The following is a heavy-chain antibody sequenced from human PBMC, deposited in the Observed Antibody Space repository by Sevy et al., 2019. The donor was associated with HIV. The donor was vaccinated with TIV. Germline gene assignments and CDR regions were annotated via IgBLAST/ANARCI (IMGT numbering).Heavy chain of an antibody. CDR2: IYYSGST. CDR1: GGSMRNFY. CDR3: AGSGFLEWAGSTRGPRNWFDP. D-gene: IGHD3-3*01. Sequence: SETLSLTCSVSGGSMRNFYWSWIRQPPGKGLEWIGNIYYSGSTNYNPARKSRVTMSVDTSKNQFSLKLSSVTAADTAVYYCAGSGFLEWAGSTRGPRNWFDPWGQGTLVTVSS. V-gene: IGHV4-59*13. J-gene: IGHJ5*02.